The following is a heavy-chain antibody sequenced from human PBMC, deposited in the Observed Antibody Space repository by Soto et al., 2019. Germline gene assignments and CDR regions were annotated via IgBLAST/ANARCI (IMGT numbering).Heavy chain of an antibody. Sequence: EVQLVESGGGLVKPGGSLRLSCAASGFTFSSYSMNWVRQAPGKGLEWVSSISSSTSYMYYADSVKGRFTISEDNASNSLSLQMNSLRAVDPAVYYCARFRRDGYDLDYWGQGNLVTVSS. CDR3: ARFRRDGYDLDY. V-gene: IGHV3-21*01. D-gene: IGHD5-12*01. CDR1: GFTFSSYS. CDR2: ISSSTSYM. J-gene: IGHJ4*02.